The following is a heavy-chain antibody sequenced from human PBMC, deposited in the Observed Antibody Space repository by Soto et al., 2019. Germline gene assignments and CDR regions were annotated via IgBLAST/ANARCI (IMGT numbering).Heavy chain of an antibody. V-gene: IGHV3-11*01. CDR1: GFSFSDSY. CDR3: ARFLGGIPARPFDC. J-gene: IGHJ4*02. CDR2: ISGSSITI. Sequence: QVHLVESGGGLVKPGGSVRLSCAASGFSFSDSYISWVRQAPGKGLEWVSCISGSSITISHADSVKGRFTISKDNGKNSVYLQMDSLRAEDTAVYYCARFLGGIPARPFDCWGQGTLVTVSS. D-gene: IGHD6-6*01.